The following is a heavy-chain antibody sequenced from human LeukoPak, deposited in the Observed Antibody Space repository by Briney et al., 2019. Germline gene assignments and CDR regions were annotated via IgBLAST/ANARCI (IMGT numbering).Heavy chain of an antibody. V-gene: IGHV3-74*03. J-gene: IGHJ3*02. CDR3: ACLGAVTTDPEAFDI. CDR2: IYSDGITT. D-gene: IGHD4-17*01. CDR1: GFTFRNYW. Sequence: QPGGSLRLSCAVSGFTFRNYWMNWVSQVAGKGLVWVSRIYSDGITTTYADSVKGRFTISRDNAKNMLYLQMNSLRVEDTAVYYSACLGAVTTDPEAFDIWGRGTKVTISS.